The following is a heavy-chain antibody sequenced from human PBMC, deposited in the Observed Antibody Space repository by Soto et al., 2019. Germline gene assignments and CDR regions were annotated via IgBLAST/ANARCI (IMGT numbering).Heavy chain of an antibody. CDR3: TRVRDSNDY. CDR1: GFTFSSYE. Sequence: PGGSLRLSCVGPGFTFSSYEMNWVRQAPGKGLEWVSNIRSSGRSINYADSVKGRFTISRDNAKNSLYLQMNSLRAEDTAVYYCTRVRDSNDYWGQGTLVTVSS. J-gene: IGHJ4*02. CDR2: IRSSGRSI. V-gene: IGHV3-48*03. D-gene: IGHD3-22*01.